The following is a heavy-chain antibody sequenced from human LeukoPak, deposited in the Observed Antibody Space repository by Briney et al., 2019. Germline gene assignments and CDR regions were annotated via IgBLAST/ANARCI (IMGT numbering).Heavy chain of an antibody. CDR2: IISSSSYI. Sequence: GGALRLFYADSALNRSVDRMNWVCRAPGNGLEWVSSIISSSSYIYYADSVKGRFTISRDNAKNSLYLQMNSLRAEDTAVYSCGRVDYYGSGSYKSWFAPWDWGTLVTVSA. J-gene: IGHJ5*02. CDR1: ALNRSVDR. CDR3: GRVDYYGSGSYKSWFAP. D-gene: IGHD3-10*01. V-gene: IGHV3-21*01.